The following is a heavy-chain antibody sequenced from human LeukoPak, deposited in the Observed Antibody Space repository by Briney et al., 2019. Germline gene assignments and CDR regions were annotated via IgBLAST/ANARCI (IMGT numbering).Heavy chain of an antibody. CDR3: ARDTGATRGDY. D-gene: IGHD1-26*01. CDR1: GFTFSSYS. Sequence: PGGSLRLSCAASGFTFSSYSTNWVRQAPGKGLEWVSSISSSSSYIYYADSVKGRFTISRDNAKNSLYLQMTSLRAEYTAVYYCARDTGATRGDYWGQGTLVTVSS. V-gene: IGHV3-21*01. CDR2: ISSSSSYI. J-gene: IGHJ4*02.